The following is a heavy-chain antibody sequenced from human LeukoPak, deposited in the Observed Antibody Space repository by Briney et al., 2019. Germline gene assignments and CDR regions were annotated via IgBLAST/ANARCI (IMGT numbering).Heavy chain of an antibody. CDR2: IYYSGST. V-gene: IGHV4-39*01. Sequence: SETLSLTCTVSGGSISSSSYYWGWIRQPPGKGLEWIGRIYYSGSTYYNPSLKSRVTISVATSKTKFSLTLSSVTAAATAVYYCERVEWHTSDFDIWGHGTIVTASS. J-gene: IGHJ3*02. CDR1: GGSISSSSYY. D-gene: IGHD3-3*01. CDR3: ERVEWHTSDFDI.